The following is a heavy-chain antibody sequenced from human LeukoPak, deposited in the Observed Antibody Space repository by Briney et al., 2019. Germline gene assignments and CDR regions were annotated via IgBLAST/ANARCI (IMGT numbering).Heavy chain of an antibody. D-gene: IGHD3-10*01. J-gene: IGHJ4*02. CDR2: IYYSGST. V-gene: IGHV4-59*01. Sequence: SSETLSLTCTVSGGSISSYYWSWIRQPPGKGLEWIGYIYYSGSTNYNPSLKSRVTISVDTSKNQFSLKLSSVTAADTAVYYCARLLKYYYGSGSYYKFDYWGQGTLVTVSS. CDR3: ARLLKYYYGSGSYYKFDY. CDR1: GGSISSYY.